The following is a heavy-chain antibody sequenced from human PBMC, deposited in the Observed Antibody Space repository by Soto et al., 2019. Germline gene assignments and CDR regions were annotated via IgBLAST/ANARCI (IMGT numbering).Heavy chain of an antibody. CDR2: INDRGSI. Sequence: QVQLQQWGAGPLRPLETLSLTCGVSGGSWSGYYWAWIRQAPGKGLERIGEINDRGSINYNPSLKSRVSISVDTSKNHYSLNLRSVTAADTAVYYCARESHDILTGPPWVWYFDLWGRGTLVTVSS. V-gene: IGHV4-34*01. J-gene: IGHJ2*01. D-gene: IGHD3-9*01. CDR3: ARESHDILTGPPWVWYFDL. CDR1: GGSWSGYY.